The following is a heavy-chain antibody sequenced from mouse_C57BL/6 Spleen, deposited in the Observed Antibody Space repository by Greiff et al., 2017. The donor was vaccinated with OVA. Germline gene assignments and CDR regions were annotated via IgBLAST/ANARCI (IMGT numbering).Heavy chain of an antibody. Sequence: EVQLQESGAELVRPGASVKLSCTASGFNIKDDYMHWVKQRPEQGLEWIGWIDPENGDTEYASKFQGKATITAETSSNTAYLQLSSLTSEDTAVYYCTPLVTTVVDFDVWGTGTTVTVSS. V-gene: IGHV14-4*01. D-gene: IGHD1-1*01. CDR2: IDPENGDT. CDR3: TPLVTTVVDFDV. CDR1: GFNIKDDY. J-gene: IGHJ1*03.